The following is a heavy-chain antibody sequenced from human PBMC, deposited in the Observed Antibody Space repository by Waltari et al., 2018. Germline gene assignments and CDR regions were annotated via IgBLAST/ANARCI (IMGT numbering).Heavy chain of an antibody. CDR3: ARVVSVYYFDY. J-gene: IGHJ4*02. CDR1: GGSISSYY. CDR2: NYYSGGT. Sequence: QVQLQESGPGLVKPSETLSLTCTVSGGSISSYYWSWIRQPPGKGLEWIGYNYYSGGTHDNPSLKSRVTISVDTSKNQFSLKLSSVTAADTAVYYCARVVSVYYFDYWGQGTLVTVSS. D-gene: IGHD2-15*01. V-gene: IGHV4-59*01.